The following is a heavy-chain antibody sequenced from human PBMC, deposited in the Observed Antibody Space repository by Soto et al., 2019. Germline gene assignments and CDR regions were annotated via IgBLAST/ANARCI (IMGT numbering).Heavy chain of an antibody. CDR1: GGSVSSGSYQ. CDR3: AGDGHGMAV. Sequence: QVQLQESGPGLVKPSETLSLTCTVSGGSVSSGSYQWTWIRQPPGKGLEWIGYIHVSGSTNDNPSLKGRVTMSIDTAKNQFSLKLSSVTAADTAVYYCAGDGHGMAVWGQGTKVTVSS. J-gene: IGHJ6*02. V-gene: IGHV4-61*01. CDR2: IHVSGST.